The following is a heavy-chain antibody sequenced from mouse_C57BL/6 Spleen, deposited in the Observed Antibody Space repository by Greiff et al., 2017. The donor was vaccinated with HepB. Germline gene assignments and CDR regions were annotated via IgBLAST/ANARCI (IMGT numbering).Heavy chain of an antibody. J-gene: IGHJ3*01. D-gene: IGHD2-3*01. CDR1: GYSFTGYY. Sequence: VQLQQSGPELVKPGASVKISCKASGYSFTGYYMNWVKQSPEKSLEWIGEINPSTGGTTYNQKFKAKATLTVDKSSSTAYMQLKSLTSEDSAVYYCAREGVYDGYPWFAYWGQGTLVTVSA. CDR2: INPSTGGT. V-gene: IGHV1-42*01. CDR3: AREGVYDGYPWFAY.